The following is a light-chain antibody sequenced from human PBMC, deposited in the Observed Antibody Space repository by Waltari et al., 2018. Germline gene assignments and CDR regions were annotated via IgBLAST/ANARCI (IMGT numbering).Light chain of an antibody. CDR2: WAS. CDR3: HQYYATPWT. J-gene: IGKJ1*01. V-gene: IGKV4-1*01. CDR1: QSVLYSPNSQKY. Sequence: DIVMTQSPDSLAVSLGERATINCKSSQSVLYSPNSQKYLAWYQQKPGKPPKLLIYWASTRESGVPDRFRGSGAGTDFTLTISSLQAEDVAVYYCHQYYATPWTFGQGTKLEIK.